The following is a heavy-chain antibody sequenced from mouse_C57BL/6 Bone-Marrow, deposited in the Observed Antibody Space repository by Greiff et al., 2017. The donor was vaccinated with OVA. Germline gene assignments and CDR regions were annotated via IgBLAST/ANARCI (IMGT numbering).Heavy chain of an antibody. CDR3: ARHYYGSSPLYAMDY. CDR2: ISNLAYSI. Sequence: EVKLVESGGGLVQPGGSLKLSCAASGFTFSDYGMAWVRQAPRKGPEWVAFISNLAYSIYYADNVTGRFTISRENANNTLYLEMSSLRSEDTAMYYCARHYYGSSPLYAMDYWGKGTSVTVSS. D-gene: IGHD1-1*01. J-gene: IGHJ4*01. CDR1: GFTFSDYG. V-gene: IGHV5-15*01.